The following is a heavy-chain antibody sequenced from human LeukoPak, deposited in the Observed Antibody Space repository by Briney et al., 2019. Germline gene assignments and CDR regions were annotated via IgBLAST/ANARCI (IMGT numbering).Heavy chain of an antibody. V-gene: IGHV4-59*08. Sequence: SETLSLTCTVSGGSISSYYWSWIRQPPGKGLEWIAYISDIGSINYNPSLKSRVTISLDTSKNQFSLKLSSVTAADTAVYYCARRPDFWSAYFDYWGQGTLVTVSS. CDR1: GGSISSYY. J-gene: IGHJ4*02. CDR3: ARRPDFWSAYFDY. CDR2: ISDIGSI. D-gene: IGHD3-3*01.